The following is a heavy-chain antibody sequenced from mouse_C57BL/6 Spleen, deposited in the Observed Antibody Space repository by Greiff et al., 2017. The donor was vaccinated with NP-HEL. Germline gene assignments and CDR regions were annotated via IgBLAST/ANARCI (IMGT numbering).Heavy chain of an antibody. CDR1: GYAFTNYL. CDR2: INPGSGGT. D-gene: IGHD1-1*01. Sequence: QVQLQQSGAELVRPGTSVKVSCKASGYAFTNYLIEWVKQRPGQGLEWIGVINPGSGGTNYNEKFKGKATLTADKSSSTAYMQLSSLTSEDSAVYFCARGSSYDYWGQGTTFTVSS. J-gene: IGHJ2*01. V-gene: IGHV1-54*01. CDR3: ARGSSYDY.